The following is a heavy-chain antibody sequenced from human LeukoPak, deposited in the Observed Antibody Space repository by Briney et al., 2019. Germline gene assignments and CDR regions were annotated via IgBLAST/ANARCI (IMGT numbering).Heavy chain of an antibody. CDR1: GSTFSSYA. V-gene: IGHV3-23*01. J-gene: IGHJ4*02. CDR3: AKMYRPTGGYCSSTSCYPYFDY. Sequence: GGSLRLSCAASGSTFSSYAMSWVRQAPGKGLEWVSAISGSGGSTYYADSVKGRFTISRDNSKNTLYLQMNSLRAEDTAVYYCAKMYRPTGGYCSSTSCYPYFDYWGQGTLVTVYS. D-gene: IGHD2-2*01. CDR2: ISGSGGST.